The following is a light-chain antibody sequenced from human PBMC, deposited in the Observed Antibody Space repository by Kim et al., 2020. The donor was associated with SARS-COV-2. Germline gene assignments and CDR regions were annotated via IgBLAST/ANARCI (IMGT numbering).Light chain of an antibody. Sequence: DTQMTQSPSTLSASVGDRVIITCRASENIDSWLAWFQQKPGKAPNLLIYKASNLESGVPSRFSASGSGTEFTLTISSLQPDDFATYYCQHYKSYSWTFGQGTKLEI. V-gene: IGKV1-5*03. CDR2: KAS. CDR1: ENIDSW. CDR3: QHYKSYSWT. J-gene: IGKJ1*01.